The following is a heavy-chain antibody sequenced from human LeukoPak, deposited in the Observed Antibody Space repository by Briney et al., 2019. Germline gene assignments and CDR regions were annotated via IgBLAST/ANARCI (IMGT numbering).Heavy chain of an antibody. D-gene: IGHD3-9*01. V-gene: IGHV3-23*01. CDR3: AREAGGRYSPYYYGMDV. CDR1: GFTFSSYA. Sequence: PGGSLRLSCAASGFTFSSYAVSWVRPAPGKGLEWVSGISGSGGSTYYADSVKGRFTISRDNSKNTLYLQMNSLRAEDTAVYYCAREAGGRYSPYYYGMDVRGQGTTVTVSS. CDR2: ISGSGGST. J-gene: IGHJ6*02.